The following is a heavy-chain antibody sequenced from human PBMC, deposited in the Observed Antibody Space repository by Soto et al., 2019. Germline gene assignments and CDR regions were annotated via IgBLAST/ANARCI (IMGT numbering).Heavy chain of an antibody. CDR1: GGTFSSYA. J-gene: IGHJ6*02. D-gene: IGHD3-3*01. CDR2: IIPIFGTA. Sequence: SVKVSCKASGGTFSSYAISWVRQAPGQGLEWMGGIIPIFGTANYAQKFQGRVTITADEFTSTAYMELSSLRSEDTAVYYCAGSILRFLEWLLSSYYGMDVCGQGATVTVSS. CDR3: AGSILRFLEWLLSSYYGMDV. V-gene: IGHV1-69*13.